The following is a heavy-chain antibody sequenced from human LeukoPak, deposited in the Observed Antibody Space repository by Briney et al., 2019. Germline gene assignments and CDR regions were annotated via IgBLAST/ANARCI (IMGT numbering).Heavy chain of an antibody. D-gene: IGHD6-19*01. Sequence: GGSLRLSCAASGFTFSSFAMSWVRQAPGKGLEWVSAVSASGATPYYADSVKGRFTISRDNSKNTLFLQINSLRAEDTAVYYYAKKLTVAGTFDYWGQGALVTVSS. CDR1: GFTFSSFA. V-gene: IGHV3-23*01. J-gene: IGHJ4*02. CDR2: VSASGATP. CDR3: AKKLTVAGTFDY.